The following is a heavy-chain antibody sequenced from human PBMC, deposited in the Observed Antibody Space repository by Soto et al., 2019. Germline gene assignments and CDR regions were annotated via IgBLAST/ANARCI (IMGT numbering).Heavy chain of an antibody. Sequence: QPGRSLRLSCAASGFTFSSYGMHWVRQAPGKGLEWVAVISYDGSNKYYADTVKGRFTISRDNSKNTLYLQMNSLRAEDTAVYYFAMLDLLYFVVVVAAPFDYWGQGTLVIVSS. J-gene: IGHJ4*02. CDR1: GFTFSSYG. CDR3: AMLDLLYFVVVVAAPFDY. V-gene: IGHV3-30*03. D-gene: IGHD2-15*01. CDR2: ISYDGSNK.